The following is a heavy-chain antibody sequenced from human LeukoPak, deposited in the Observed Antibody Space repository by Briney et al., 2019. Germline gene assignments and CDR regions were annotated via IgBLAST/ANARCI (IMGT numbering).Heavy chain of an antibody. CDR2: MRHHNGYS. Sequence: SETLSLTCNVFGYSISSGYNWGWVSQPPGKGLQWIGSMRHHNGYSFYNPSLKSRVIISMNTARNQFSLKLRSLIVADTAIYYCARIGGRECSGGSCYPDYWGQGTLVTVSS. J-gene: IGHJ4*02. CDR3: ARIGGRECSGGSCYPDY. D-gene: IGHD2-15*01. CDR1: GYSISSGYN. V-gene: IGHV4-38-2*02.